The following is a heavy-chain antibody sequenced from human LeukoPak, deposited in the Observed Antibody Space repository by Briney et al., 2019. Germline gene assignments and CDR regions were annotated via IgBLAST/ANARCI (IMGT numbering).Heavy chain of an antibody. J-gene: IGHJ4*02. Sequence: SETLSLTCAVSGGSISSGGYSWSWIRQPPGKGLEWIGYICHSGSTYYNPSLKSRVTISVDRSKNQFSLKLSSVTAADTAVYYCARGIMIFGVAVYYFDYWGQGTLVTVSS. CDR1: GGSISSGGYS. CDR3: ARGIMIFGVAVYYFDY. V-gene: IGHV4-30-2*01. CDR2: ICHSGST. D-gene: IGHD3-3*01.